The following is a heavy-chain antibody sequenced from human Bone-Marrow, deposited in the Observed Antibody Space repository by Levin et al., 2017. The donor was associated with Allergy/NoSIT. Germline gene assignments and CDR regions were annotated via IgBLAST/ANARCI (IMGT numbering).Heavy chain of an antibody. CDR2: IKSKTDGGTT. V-gene: IGHV3-15*01. CDR1: GFTFSNAW. Sequence: GGSLRLSCAASGFTFSNAWMSWVRQAPGKGLEWVGRIKSKTDGGTTDYAAPVKGRITISRDDSKNTLYLQMNSLKTEDTAVYYCTAGIVVVVAYEKETDYWGQGTLVTVSS. CDR3: TAGIVVVVAYEKETDY. J-gene: IGHJ4*02. D-gene: IGHD2-15*01.